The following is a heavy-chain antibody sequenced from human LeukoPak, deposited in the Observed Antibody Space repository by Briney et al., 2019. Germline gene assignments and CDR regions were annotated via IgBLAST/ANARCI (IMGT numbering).Heavy chain of an antibody. CDR1: GYTFTSYG. V-gene: IGHV1-18*01. CDR2: ISAYNGNT. D-gene: IGHD6-6*01. CDR3: ARDRPGRPLYYYYGMDV. J-gene: IGHJ6*02. Sequence: ASVKVSCKASGYTFTSYGISWVRQAPGQGLEWMGWISAYNGNTNYAQKLQGRVTMTTDTSTSTAYMELRSLRSDDTAMYYCARDRPGRPLYYYYGMDVWGQGTTVTVSS.